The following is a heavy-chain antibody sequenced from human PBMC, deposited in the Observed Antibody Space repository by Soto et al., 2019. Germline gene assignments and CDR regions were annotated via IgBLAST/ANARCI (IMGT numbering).Heavy chain of an antibody. D-gene: IGHD6-6*01. J-gene: IGHJ6*04. Sequence: GGSLRLSCAASGFTFSSYGMHWVRQAPGKGLEWVAVIWYDGSNKYYADSVKGRFTISRDNSKNTLYLQMNSLRAEDTAVYYCARISSGLTNYYYYGMDVWGKGTTVTVSS. CDR3: ARISSGLTNYYYYGMDV. CDR1: GFTFSSYG. V-gene: IGHV3-33*01. CDR2: IWYDGSNK.